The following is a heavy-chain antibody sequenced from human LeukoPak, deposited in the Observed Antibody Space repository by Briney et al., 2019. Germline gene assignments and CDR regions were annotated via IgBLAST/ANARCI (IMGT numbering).Heavy chain of an antibody. CDR3: ARDLPRYCSGGSCYLGVDY. J-gene: IGHJ4*02. V-gene: IGHV7-4-1*02. Sequence: ASVKVSCKASGYTFTSYAMNWVRQAPGQGLEWMGWINTNTGNPTYAQGFTGRFVFSLDTSVSTAYLQISSLKAEDTAVYYCARDLPRYCSGGSCYLGVDYWGQGTLVTVSS. CDR1: GYTFTSYA. CDR2: INTNTGNP. D-gene: IGHD2-15*01.